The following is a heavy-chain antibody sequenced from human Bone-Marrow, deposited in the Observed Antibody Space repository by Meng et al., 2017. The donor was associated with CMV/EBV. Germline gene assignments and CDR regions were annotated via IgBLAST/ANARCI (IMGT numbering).Heavy chain of an antibody. D-gene: IGHD6-6*01. CDR3: TRYSSSSIYYYGMDV. Sequence: GGSLRLSRTASGFTFGDYAMSWVRQAPGKGLEWVGFIRSKAYGGTTEYAASVKGRFTISRDDSKSIAYLQMNSLKTEDTAVYYCTRYSSSSIYYYGMDVWGQGTTVTVSS. CDR1: GFTFGDYA. V-gene: IGHV3-49*04. CDR2: IRSKAYGGTT. J-gene: IGHJ6*02.